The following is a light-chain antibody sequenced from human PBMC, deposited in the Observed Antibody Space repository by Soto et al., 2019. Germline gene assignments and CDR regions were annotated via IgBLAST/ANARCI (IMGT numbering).Light chain of an antibody. V-gene: IGLV2-18*02. Sequence: QSALTQPPSVSGSPGQSVTISCTGTSSDVGSYNRVSWYQQTPGTAPKLMIYAVSDRPSGVPDRFSGSKSGNTASLTISGLQAEDEADYYCRSYTSSSGYVFGTGTKLTVL. CDR2: AVS. CDR1: SSDVGSYNR. J-gene: IGLJ1*01. CDR3: RSYTSSSGYV.